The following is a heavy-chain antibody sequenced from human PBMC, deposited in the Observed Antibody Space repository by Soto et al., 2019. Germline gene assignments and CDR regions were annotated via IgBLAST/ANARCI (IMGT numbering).Heavy chain of an antibody. CDR3: ARGSLATIFGVVTRAAYYYGMDV. D-gene: IGHD3-3*01. J-gene: IGHJ6*02. Sequence: ASVKVSCKASGYTFTNYYIHWVRQAPGQGLEWMGVINPSGGSTDYTPKFQDRVTMSRDTSTTTVYMELSSLSSEDTAVYYCARGSLATIFGVVTRAAYYYGMDVWGQGTTVTVSS. CDR1: GYTFTNYY. CDR2: INPSGGST. V-gene: IGHV1-46*01.